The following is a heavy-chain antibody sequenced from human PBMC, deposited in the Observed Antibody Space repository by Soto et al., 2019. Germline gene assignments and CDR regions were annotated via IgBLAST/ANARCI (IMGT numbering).Heavy chain of an antibody. CDR2: IYYSGST. Sequence: LSLTCTVSGGSISSYYWSWIRQPPGKGLEWIGYIYYSGSTNYNPSLKSRVTISVDTSKNQFSLKLSSVTAADTAVYYCARDSRYYDFWSGYPLDGMDVWGQGTTVTVSS. J-gene: IGHJ6*02. CDR1: GGSISSYY. CDR3: ARDSRYYDFWSGYPLDGMDV. D-gene: IGHD3-3*01. V-gene: IGHV4-59*01.